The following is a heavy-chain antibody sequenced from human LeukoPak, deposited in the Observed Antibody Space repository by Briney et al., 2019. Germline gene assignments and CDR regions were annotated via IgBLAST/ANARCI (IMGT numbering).Heavy chain of an antibody. CDR2: ISSSSSYI. Sequence: RGSLRLSCAASGFTFSSYSMNWVRQAPGKGLEWVSSISSSSSYIYYADSVKGRFTISRDNAKNSLYLQMNSLRAEDTAVYYCARDGYSSGWSGDNWFDPWGQGTLVTVSS. D-gene: IGHD6-19*01. J-gene: IGHJ5*02. V-gene: IGHV3-21*01. CDR1: GFTFSSYS. CDR3: ARDGYSSGWSGDNWFDP.